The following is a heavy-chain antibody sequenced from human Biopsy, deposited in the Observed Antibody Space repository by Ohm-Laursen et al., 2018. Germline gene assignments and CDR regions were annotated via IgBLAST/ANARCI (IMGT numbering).Heavy chain of an antibody. CDR2: IKQDGSEK. CDR3: ARAYSRGDY. J-gene: IGHJ4*02. CDR1: GFIFSTYT. V-gene: IGHV3-7*01. D-gene: IGHD2-15*01. Sequence: SLRLSCSASGFIFSTYTMSWVRQAPGKGLEWVANIKQDGSEKNYVDSVKGRFTISRDNAKNSLLLQMNRLRVEDTAVYYCARAYSRGDYWGQGTLVTVSS.